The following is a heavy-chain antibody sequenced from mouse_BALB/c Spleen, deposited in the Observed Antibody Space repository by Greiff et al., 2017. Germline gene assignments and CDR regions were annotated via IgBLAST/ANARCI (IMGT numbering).Heavy chain of an antibody. Sequence: VQLQQSGPELVKPGASVKIPCKASGYTFTDYNMDWVKQSHGKSLEWIGDINPNNGGTIYNQKFKGKATLTVDKSSSTAYMELRSLTSEDTAVYYCARGRQLGLFYAMDYWGQGTSVTVSS. J-gene: IGHJ4*01. CDR2: INPNNGGT. V-gene: IGHV1-18*01. CDR3: ARGRQLGLFYAMDY. CDR1: GYTFTDYN. D-gene: IGHD3-2*01.